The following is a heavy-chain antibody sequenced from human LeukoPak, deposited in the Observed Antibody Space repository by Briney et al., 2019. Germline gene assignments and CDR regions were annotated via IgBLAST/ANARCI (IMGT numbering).Heavy chain of an antibody. J-gene: IGHJ4*02. CDR1: GFSLRTSGVG. V-gene: IGHV2-5*02. CDR3: AHSLYVDTAMVGFDY. Sequence: SGPTLVNPTQTLTLTCTFSGFSLRTSGVGVGWIRQSPGEALEWLAFIYWDDDKRYSPSLKSRLTITKDISKNQVVLTMTNMDPVDTATYYCAHSLYVDTAMVGFDYWGQGTLVTVSS. D-gene: IGHD5-18*01. CDR2: IYWDDDK.